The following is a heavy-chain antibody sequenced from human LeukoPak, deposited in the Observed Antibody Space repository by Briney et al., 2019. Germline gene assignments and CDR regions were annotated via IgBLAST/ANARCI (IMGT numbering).Heavy chain of an antibody. CDR2: VSSDGGTT. CDR3: TKESATGSRYSFDY. D-gene: IGHD2-15*01. CDR1: GFTFSSHG. J-gene: IGHJ4*02. Sequence: PGGSLRLSCAASGFTFSSHGIHWVRQASGKGLEWVAVVSSDGGTTYYADSVKGRFTISRDNSKNTLYQQMNSLRGEDTAIYYCTKESATGSRYSFDYWGQGTLVTVSS. V-gene: IGHV3-30*18.